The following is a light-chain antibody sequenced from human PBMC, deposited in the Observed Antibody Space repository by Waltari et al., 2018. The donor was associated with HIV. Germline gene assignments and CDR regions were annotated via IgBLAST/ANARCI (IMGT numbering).Light chain of an antibody. CDR3: QTWGPGIRV. V-gene: IGLV4-69*01. CDR2: LHSDGSH. J-gene: IGLJ3*02. Sequence: QLVLTQSPSASASLGASVKLTCTLSRGHSSYDIAWHQQQAEKGPRYLMKLHSDGSHTKGDGIPDRFSGSTSGAERYLTISSLQSEDEADYYCQTWGPGIRVFGGGTKLTVL. CDR1: RGHSSYD.